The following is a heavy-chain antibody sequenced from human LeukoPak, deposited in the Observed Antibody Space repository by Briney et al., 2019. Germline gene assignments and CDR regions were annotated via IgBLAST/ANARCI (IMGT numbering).Heavy chain of an antibody. CDR2: VTLKSDGGTT. D-gene: IGHD6-19*01. J-gene: IGHJ3*01. CDR1: GFTFSRAW. Sequence: GGSLRLSCAASGFTFSRAWINWVRQAPGKGLEWVGHVTLKSDGGTTDYAAPVKGRFTISRDVSKSYLQMNSLKTEDTALYYCTTGYASDWYAWGQGIMVTVSS. CDR3: TTGYASDWYA. V-gene: IGHV3-15*01.